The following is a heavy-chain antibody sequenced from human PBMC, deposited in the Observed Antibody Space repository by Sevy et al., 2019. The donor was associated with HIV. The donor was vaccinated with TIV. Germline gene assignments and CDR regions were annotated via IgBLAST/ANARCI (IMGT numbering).Heavy chain of an antibody. CDR2: ISYDGSNK. V-gene: IGHV3-30-3*01. Sequence: GGSLRLSCAASGFTFSSYAMHWVRQAPGKGLEWVAVISYDGSNKYYADSVKGRFTISRDNSKNTPYLQMNSLRAEDTAVYYCARDSDFSYYCSGSLYHAFDIWGLGTMVTVSS. D-gene: IGHD3-10*01. CDR1: GFTFSSYA. J-gene: IGHJ3*02. CDR3: ARDSDFSYYCSGSLYHAFDI.